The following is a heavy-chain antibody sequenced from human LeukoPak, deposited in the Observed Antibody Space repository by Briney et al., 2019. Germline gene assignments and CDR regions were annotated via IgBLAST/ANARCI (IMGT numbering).Heavy chain of an antibody. Sequence: GESLKISFMVSGYRFSDYWIGWVRQMSGKGLEWMGIIYPGDSDTRYSPSFQGQVTISADKSISSAYLQWSSLKASDTAMYYCARQNSMGTIDYWGQGTLVTVSS. V-gene: IGHV5-51*01. D-gene: IGHD5-18*01. CDR2: IYPGDSDT. CDR3: ARQNSMGTIDY. CDR1: GYRFSDYW. J-gene: IGHJ4*02.